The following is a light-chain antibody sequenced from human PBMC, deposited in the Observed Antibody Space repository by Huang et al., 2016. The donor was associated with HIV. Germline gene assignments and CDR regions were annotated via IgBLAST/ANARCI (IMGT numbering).Light chain of an antibody. CDR1: QSFHSN. CDR2: DAS. CDR3: QQYNNWQT. J-gene: IGKJ3*01. Sequence: EIVMTQSPATLSVSPGERATLSCRASQSFHSNLAWYQQNPGQAPRLRIYDASTRATGIPARVIGSGSGTEFTLTITSLQSEDFAVYYCQQYNNWQTFGPGTKVDIK. V-gene: IGKV3-15*01.